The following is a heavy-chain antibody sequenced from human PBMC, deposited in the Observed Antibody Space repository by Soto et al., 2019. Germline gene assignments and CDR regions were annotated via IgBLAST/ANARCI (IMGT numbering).Heavy chain of an antibody. CDR2: IIYDGSTK. D-gene: IGHD3-10*01. J-gene: IGHJ4*02. CDR1: GFTFSSYG. Sequence: QVQLVESGGGVVQPGRSLRLSCAASGFTFSSYGMHWVRQAPGKGLEWLAVIIYDGSTKYYADSVKGRFNISRDNSKSTLYLQMNSLRAEDTAVYYCAKDRMGAGVRGYFDYWGQGTLVTVSS. CDR3: AKDRMGAGVRGYFDY. V-gene: IGHV3-30*18.